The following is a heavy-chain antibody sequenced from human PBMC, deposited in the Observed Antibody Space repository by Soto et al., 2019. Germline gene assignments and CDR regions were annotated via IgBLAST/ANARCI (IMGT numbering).Heavy chain of an antibody. Sequence: QLQLQESGPGLVKPSETVSLTCTVSGDSISSSSLYWGWIRQPPGKGLEGIGSIYNSGKTYYSTFLEGRATISVDTSKNQISLKLWSVATVDAAVYYCARPGSKSGSYFEHFQYWRQGTLVAHSS. CDR1: GDSISSSSLY. D-gene: IGHD1-26*01. CDR2: IYNSGKT. V-gene: IGHV4-39*01. J-gene: IGHJ1*01. CDR3: ARPGSKSGSYFEHFQY.